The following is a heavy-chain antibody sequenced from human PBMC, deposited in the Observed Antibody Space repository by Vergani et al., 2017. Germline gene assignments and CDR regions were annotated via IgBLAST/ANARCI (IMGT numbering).Heavy chain of an antibody. CDR2: ISYTGST. CDR1: GGSINSGGYF. V-gene: IGHV4-31*02. J-gene: IGHJ5*02. CDR3: ARAPVAGNCFDP. D-gene: IGHD6-19*01. Sequence: QVQLQESGPGLVKPSQTLSLTCIVSGGSINSGGYFWSWIRQHPGKGLEWVGYISYTGSTTSNPSLKSRVIVSVDTTKNQFSLKLTSVTAADTAIYYCARAPVAGNCFDPWGQGTLVTVSS.